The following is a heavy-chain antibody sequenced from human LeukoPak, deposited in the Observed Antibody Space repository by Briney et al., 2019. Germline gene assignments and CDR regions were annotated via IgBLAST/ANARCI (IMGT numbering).Heavy chain of an antibody. D-gene: IGHD3-22*01. Sequence: GGSLRLSCAASGFTFSSYAMHWVRHAPGKGLEWVAVISYDGSNKYYADSVKGRFTISRDNSKNTLYLQMNSLRAEDTAVYYCSRDQNYYDSTVGPVGYWGQGTLVTVSS. V-gene: IGHV3-30-3*01. J-gene: IGHJ4*02. CDR3: SRDQNYYDSTVGPVGY. CDR2: ISYDGSNK. CDR1: GFTFSSYA.